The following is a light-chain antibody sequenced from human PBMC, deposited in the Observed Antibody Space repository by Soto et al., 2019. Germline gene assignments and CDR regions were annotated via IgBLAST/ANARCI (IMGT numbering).Light chain of an antibody. CDR1: SSNIGAGYD. CDR3: QSYDSSLSGYV. CDR2: GST. V-gene: IGLV1-40*01. J-gene: IGLJ1*01. Sequence: QAVVTQPPSVSGAPGQRVTFSCTGSSSNIGAGYDVHWYQHLPGTAPKLLIYGSTNRPSGVPDRFSGSKSGTSASLAITGLQAEDEADYYCQSYDSSLSGYVFGTGTKLTVL.